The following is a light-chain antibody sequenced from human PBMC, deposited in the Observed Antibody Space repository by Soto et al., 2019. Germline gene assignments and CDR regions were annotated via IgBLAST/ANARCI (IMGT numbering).Light chain of an antibody. CDR3: SSYTNSGVVV. CDR1: SSDVGGYNY. Sequence: QSALTQPASVSGSPGQSITISCTGTSSDVGGYNYVSWYQQHPGKAPKLMIYEVSNRPSGVSNRFSGSKSGNTASLTISGLQAEDEADYYCSSYTNSGVVVFGGGTKVTV. CDR2: EVS. V-gene: IGLV2-14*01. J-gene: IGLJ2*01.